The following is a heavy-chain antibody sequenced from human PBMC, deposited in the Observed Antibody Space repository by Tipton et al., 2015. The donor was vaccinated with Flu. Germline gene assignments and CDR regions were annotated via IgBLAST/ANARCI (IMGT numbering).Heavy chain of an antibody. D-gene: IGHD2-2*01. V-gene: IGHV3-23*01. CDR2: ISGGGGTT. J-gene: IGHJ3*01. Sequence: SLRLSCAASGLTFNTDVMSWVRQAPGKGLEWVSVISGGGGTTNYADSVKGRYTISRDNSKNTLYLQMNSLRVEDTAVYFCAKEISSTSRGSFDLWGQGTTVTVSS. CDR3: AKEISSTSRGSFDL. CDR1: GLTFNTDV.